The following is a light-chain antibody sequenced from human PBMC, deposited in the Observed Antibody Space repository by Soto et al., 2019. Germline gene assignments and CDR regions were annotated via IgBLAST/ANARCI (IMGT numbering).Light chain of an antibody. CDR2: LDRSGSY. V-gene: IGLV4-60*02. CDR3: ETWYSNTHKV. Sequence: QAVVTQSSSASASLGSSVKLTCILSSGHSTYIIAWHQQQPGKAPRFLMTLDRSGSYNRGSGVPDRFSGSSSGADRYLTISNLQFVDEGDYYCETWYSNTHKVFGGGTQLTVL. J-gene: IGLJ3*02. CDR1: SGHSTYI.